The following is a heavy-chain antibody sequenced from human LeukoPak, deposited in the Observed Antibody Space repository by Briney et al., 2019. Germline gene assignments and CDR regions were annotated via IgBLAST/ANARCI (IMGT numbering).Heavy chain of an antibody. Sequence: PGGSLRLSCAASGFTFSNYWMNWVRQAPGKGLEWVANIKQDGGEKSYVDSVKGRFTISRDNAKNSLYLQMNSLRAEDTAVYYCARVARGIAAANYYFDYWGQGTLVTVSS. CDR1: GFTFSNYW. J-gene: IGHJ4*02. CDR3: ARVARGIAAANYYFDY. D-gene: IGHD6-13*01. CDR2: IKQDGGEK. V-gene: IGHV3-7*01.